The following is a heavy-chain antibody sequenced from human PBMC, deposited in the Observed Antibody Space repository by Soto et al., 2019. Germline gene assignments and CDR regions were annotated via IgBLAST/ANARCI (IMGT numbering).Heavy chain of an antibody. Sequence: EVQLVESWGGLVQPGGSLRLSCAASGFTFSSYSMNWVRQAPGKGLEWVSYISSSSSTIYYADSVKGRFTISRDNAKNSLYLQMNSLRAEDTAVYYCARDLYYGLFDYWGQGTLVTVFS. J-gene: IGHJ4*02. CDR3: ARDLYYGLFDY. CDR1: GFTFSSYS. V-gene: IGHV3-48*01. D-gene: IGHD4-17*01. CDR2: ISSSSSTI.